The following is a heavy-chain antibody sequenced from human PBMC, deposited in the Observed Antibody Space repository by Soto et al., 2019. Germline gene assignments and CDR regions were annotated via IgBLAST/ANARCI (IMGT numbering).Heavy chain of an antibody. V-gene: IGHV1-69*01. Sequence: QVQLVQSGAEVKKPGSSVKVSCKASGGTFSSYAISWVRQAPGQGLEWMGGIIPIFGTANYAQKFQGRVTITADESTSTAYMELSSLRSEDTAVYYCAIGITIFGVVSHRYYYYGMGVWGQGTTVTVSS. D-gene: IGHD3-3*01. J-gene: IGHJ6*02. CDR3: AIGITIFGVVSHRYYYYGMGV. CDR2: IIPIFGTA. CDR1: GGTFSSYA.